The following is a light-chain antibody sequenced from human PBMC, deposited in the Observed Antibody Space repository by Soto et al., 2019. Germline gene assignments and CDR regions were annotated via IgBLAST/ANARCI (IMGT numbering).Light chain of an antibody. CDR2: EVS. CDR1: SSDVGGYNY. V-gene: IGLV2-8*01. Sequence: QSVLTQPPSASGSPGQSVTISCTGTSSDVGGYNYVSWYQQHPGKAPKLMIYEVSKRPSGVSDRFSGSKSGNTASLTVSGLQAEDEADYYCSSYAGSNTFEVFGGGTQLTVL. J-gene: IGLJ2*01. CDR3: SSYAGSNTFEV.